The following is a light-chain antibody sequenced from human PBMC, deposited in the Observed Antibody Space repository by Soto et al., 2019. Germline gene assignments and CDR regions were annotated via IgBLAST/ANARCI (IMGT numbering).Light chain of an antibody. J-gene: IGLJ2*01. CDR1: SSDVGSYDL. Sequence: QSVLTQPASVSGSPGQSIAISCTGTSSDVGSYDLVSWYQQHPGKAPKLVIYEGTKRPSGVSSRFSGSKSGNTASLTISGLQAEDEAEYACCSYAGSNTLIFGGGTKVTVL. CDR2: EGT. V-gene: IGLV2-23*01. CDR3: CSYAGSNTLI.